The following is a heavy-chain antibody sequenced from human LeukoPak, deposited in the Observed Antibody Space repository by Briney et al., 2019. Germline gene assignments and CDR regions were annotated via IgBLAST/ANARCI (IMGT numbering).Heavy chain of an antibody. CDR1: GFTFTSYV. D-gene: IGHD1-26*01. CDR3: ARGGLLDGMDV. J-gene: IGHJ6*02. CDR2: ITISSSYR. V-gene: IGHV3-21*01. Sequence: GGSLRLSCAASGFTFTSYVMNWVRQAPGKGLEWVSSITISSSYRDYADTVKGRFTISRDNAKNSLFLQMNSLRVEDTAVYYCARGGLLDGMDVWGQGTTVTVSS.